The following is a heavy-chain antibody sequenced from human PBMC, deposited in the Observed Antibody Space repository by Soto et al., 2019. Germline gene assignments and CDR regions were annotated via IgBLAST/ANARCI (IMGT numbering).Heavy chain of an antibody. CDR1: GYSINSDDY. D-gene: IGHD3-16*01. J-gene: IGHJ6*02. CDR2: IYYSGST. V-gene: IGHV4-38-2*02. Sequence: SETLYLTCTVSGYSINSDDYWGWIRQPPAEGREWIGCIYYSGSTIYNPSLQSRVTISVDTSKNQFSLKLSSVTAADTAVYYCARVGGDGDEVYYYYYGMDVWGQGTTVTVSS. CDR3: ARVGGDGDEVYYYYYGMDV.